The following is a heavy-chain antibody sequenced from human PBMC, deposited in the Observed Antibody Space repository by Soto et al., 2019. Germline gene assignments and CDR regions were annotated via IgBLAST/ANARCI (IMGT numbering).Heavy chain of an antibody. V-gene: IGHV1-69*01. J-gene: IGHJ4*02. Sequence: QVQLVQSGAEVKKPGSSVKVSCKASGGTFSSYAISWVRQAPGQGLEWMGGIIPIFGTANYAQKFQVRVTITADESTSTAYMELSSLRSEDTAVYYCARGRWVGYCSGGSCYDFDYSGQGTLVTVSS. CDR1: GGTFSSYA. CDR3: ARGRWVGYCSGGSCYDFDY. D-gene: IGHD2-15*01. CDR2: IIPIFGTA.